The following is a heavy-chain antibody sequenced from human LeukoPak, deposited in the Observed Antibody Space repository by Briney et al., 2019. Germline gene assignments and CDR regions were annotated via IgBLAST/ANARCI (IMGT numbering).Heavy chain of an antibody. Sequence: GGSLRLSCAASGFTFNNYAMYWVRQAPGKGLEWVSGVFGSGGSAHYADSVKGRFTISRDNSKNTVYPEINSLRAEDTAMYYCGKTTTGYSSGRYPGWPVDYWGQGTLVTVSS. D-gene: IGHD6-19*01. J-gene: IGHJ4*02. CDR3: GKTTTGYSSGRYPGWPVDY. V-gene: IGHV3-23*01. CDR2: VFGSGGSA. CDR1: GFTFNNYA.